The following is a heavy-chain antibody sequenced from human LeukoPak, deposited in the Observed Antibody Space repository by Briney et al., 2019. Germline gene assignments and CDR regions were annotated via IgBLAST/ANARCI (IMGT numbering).Heavy chain of an antibody. J-gene: IGHJ4*02. CDR3: ARGGYDSSGYDAYYFDY. CDR1: GGSISSGGYY. V-gene: IGHV4-31*03. D-gene: IGHD3-22*01. CDR2: IYYSGST. Sequence: SETLSLTCTVSGGSISSGGYYWSWIRQHPGKGLEWIGYIYYSGSTYYNPSLKSRVTISVDTSKNQFSLKLSSVTAADTAVYYCARGGYDSSGYDAYYFDYWGQETLVTVSS.